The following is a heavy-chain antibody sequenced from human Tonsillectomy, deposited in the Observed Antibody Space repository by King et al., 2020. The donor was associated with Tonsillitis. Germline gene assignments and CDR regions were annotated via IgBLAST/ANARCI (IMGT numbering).Heavy chain of an antibody. Sequence: QLQESGPGLVKPSETLSLTCTVSGGSISSYYWSWIRQPPGKGLEWIGYIYYSGSTNYNPSLKSRVTISVDTSKNQFSLKLSSVTAADTAVYYCARDSSSWFDPWGQGTLVTVSS. D-gene: IGHD6-13*01. CDR1: GGSISSYY. V-gene: IGHV4-59*01. J-gene: IGHJ5*02. CDR3: ARDSSSWFDP. CDR2: IYYSGST.